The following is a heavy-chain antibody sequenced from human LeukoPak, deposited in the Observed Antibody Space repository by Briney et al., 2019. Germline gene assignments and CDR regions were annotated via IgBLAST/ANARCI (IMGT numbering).Heavy chain of an antibody. D-gene: IGHD2-21*02. V-gene: IGHV1-69*01. Sequence: SVKVSCKASGGTFSSYAISWLRQAPGQGLEWMGGIIPIFGTANYAQKFQGRVTITADESTSTAYMELSSLRSEDTAVYYCARCGGDCYSWTFDYWGQGTLVTVSS. CDR2: IIPIFGTA. CDR1: GGTFSSYA. J-gene: IGHJ4*02. CDR3: ARCGGDCYSWTFDY.